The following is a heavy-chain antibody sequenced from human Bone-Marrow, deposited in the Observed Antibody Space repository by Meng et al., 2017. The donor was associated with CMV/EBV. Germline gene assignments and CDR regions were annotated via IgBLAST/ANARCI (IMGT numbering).Heavy chain of an antibody. V-gene: IGHV3-33*03. CDR3: AKGRWLQGGTDLDY. CDR1: GFTFSSYG. CDR2: IWYDGSNK. Sequence: GESLKISCAASGFTFSSYGMHWVRQAPGKGLEWVAVIWYDGSNKYYADSVEGRFTISRDNSKNTLYLQMNSLRADDTAVYYCAKGRWLQGGTDLDYWGQGTLVTVSS. J-gene: IGHJ4*02. D-gene: IGHD5-24*01.